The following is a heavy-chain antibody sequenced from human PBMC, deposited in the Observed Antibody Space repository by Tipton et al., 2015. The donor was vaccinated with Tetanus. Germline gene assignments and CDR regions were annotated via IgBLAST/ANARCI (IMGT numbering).Heavy chain of an antibody. CDR1: GYTFTGYY. Sequence: QLVQSGAEMKKPGASVKVSCKASGYTFTGYYIYWVRQAPGQGLEWMGWIDPNSGGTVYAQKFQGRVPMTRDTSISTGYVELRSLRSDDTAVYYCARDRGDYIYYGMDVWGPGTTVTVS. D-gene: IGHD3-22*01. CDR3: ARDRGDYIYYGMDV. V-gene: IGHV1-2*02. CDR2: IDPNSGGT. J-gene: IGHJ6*02.